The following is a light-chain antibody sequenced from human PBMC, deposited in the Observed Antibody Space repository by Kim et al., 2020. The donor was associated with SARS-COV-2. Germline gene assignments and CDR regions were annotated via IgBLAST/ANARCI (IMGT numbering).Light chain of an antibody. J-gene: IGKJ1*01. CDR3: MQGTDWPPT. Sequence: VVMTQSPLSLPVTLGQPASISCRSSQGLVHSDGSTYLNWFQQRPGQSPRRLISKVSNRDSGVPDRFSGSGSGTDFTLKISRVEAEDVGVYYCMQGTDWPPTFGQGTKVDIK. CDR1: QGLVHSDGSTY. CDR2: KVS. V-gene: IGKV2-30*02.